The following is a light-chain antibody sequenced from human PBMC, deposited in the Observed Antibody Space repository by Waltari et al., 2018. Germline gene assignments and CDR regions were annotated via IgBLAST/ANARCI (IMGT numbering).Light chain of an antibody. CDR2: WAS. J-gene: IGKJ4*01. V-gene: IGKV4-1*01. CDR1: QGVLYSSDNRNY. Sequence: DIVMTQSPDPLAVSLGERATINCKSSQGVLYSSDNRNYLAWYQQKPGQPPNLLIYWASTRESGVPDRFSGSGSGTDFTLTISSLQAEDVAVYYCQQYYITPLSFGGGTKVEIK. CDR3: QQYYITPLS.